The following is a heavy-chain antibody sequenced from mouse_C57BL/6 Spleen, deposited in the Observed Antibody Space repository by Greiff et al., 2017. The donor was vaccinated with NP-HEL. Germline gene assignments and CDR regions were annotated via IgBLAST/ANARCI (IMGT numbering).Heavy chain of an antibody. D-gene: IGHD1-1*01. V-gene: IGHV1-80*01. J-gene: IGHJ4*01. CDR1: GYAFSSYW. Sequence: QVQLQQSGAELVKPGASVKISCKASGYAFSSYWMNWVKQRPGKGLEWIGQIYPGDGDTNYNGKFKGKATLTADRSSSTAYMQLSSLTSEDSAVYFCARRHYGYYAMDYWGQGTSVTVSS. CDR2: IYPGDGDT. CDR3: ARRHYGYYAMDY.